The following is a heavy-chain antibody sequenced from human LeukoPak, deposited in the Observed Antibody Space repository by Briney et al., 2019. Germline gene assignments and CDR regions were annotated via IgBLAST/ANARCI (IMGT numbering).Heavy chain of an antibody. V-gene: IGHV3-23*01. Sequence: GGSLRLSCAASGFTFSGYGMSWVRQAPGKGLKWVSSISGSGGSTYYADSGKGRITISRDNSKNTLYLQMNSLRDEDTAVYYCAKGVGYCSGGSCQQFDYWGQGALVTVSS. CDR3: AKGVGYCSGGSCQQFDY. J-gene: IGHJ4*02. CDR2: ISGSGGST. D-gene: IGHD2-15*01. CDR1: GFTFSGYG.